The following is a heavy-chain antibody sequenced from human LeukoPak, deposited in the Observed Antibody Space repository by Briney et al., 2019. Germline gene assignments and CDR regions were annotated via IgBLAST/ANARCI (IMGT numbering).Heavy chain of an antibody. J-gene: IGHJ4*02. D-gene: IGHD3-22*01. CDR2: IYYSGST. Sequence: SETLSLTCTVSGDSISSSSYYCAWIRQPPGKGLEWIGNIYYSGSTYYNPSLKSRVTISVDTSKNQFSLKLNSVTAADTAVYYRARWYYYDSSGYSPNYFDYWGQGTLVTVSS. CDR3: ARWYYYDSSGYSPNYFDY. CDR1: GDSISSSSYY. V-gene: IGHV4-39*01.